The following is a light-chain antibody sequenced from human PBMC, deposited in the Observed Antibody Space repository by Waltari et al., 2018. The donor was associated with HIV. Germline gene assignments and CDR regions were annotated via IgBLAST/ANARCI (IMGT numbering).Light chain of an antibody. J-gene: IGLJ3*02. CDR3: AAWDDSLGGRV. CDR2: RNN. Sequence: QSVLTQPLSASGTPGQRVTISCSGSSSNIGSNYVYWYQQLPGTAPKLLIYRNNQRPSGVPDRVSGAESGTSASLAISGLRSEDEADYYCAAWDDSLGGRVFGGGTKLTVL. CDR1: SSNIGSNY. V-gene: IGLV1-47*01.